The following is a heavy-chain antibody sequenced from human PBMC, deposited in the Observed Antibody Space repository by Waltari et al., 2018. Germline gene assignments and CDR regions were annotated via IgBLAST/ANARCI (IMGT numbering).Heavy chain of an antibody. V-gene: IGHV3-23*04. D-gene: IGHD6-13*01. CDR1: GFTFSSYS. Sequence: EVQLVESGGGLVQPGGSLRLSCAASGFTFSSYSMSWVRQAPGKGLEWVSTISGRGTTTNKADSVKGRFTISRDNSKNTLYLQMNSLRAEDTAVFYCAKDLIAARYWGQGTLVTVSS. CDR3: AKDLIAARY. CDR2: ISGRGTTT. J-gene: IGHJ4*02.